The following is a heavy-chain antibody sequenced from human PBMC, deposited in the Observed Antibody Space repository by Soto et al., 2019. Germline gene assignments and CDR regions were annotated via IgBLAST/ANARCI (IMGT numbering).Heavy chain of an antibody. CDR2: INPNGGST. D-gene: IGHD2-15*01. V-gene: IGHV1-46*01. Sequence: QVQLVQSGAEVKKPGASVKVSCKASGYTFTTYYMHWVRQAPGQGLEWMGIINPNGGSTTYAQKFQGRVTMTRDTSTSTVYRELSSLRSEDTAVYYCARAGYCSGGICFHGNFEYWGQGTLVTVSS. CDR1: GYTFTTYY. CDR3: ARAGYCSGGICFHGNFEY. J-gene: IGHJ4*02.